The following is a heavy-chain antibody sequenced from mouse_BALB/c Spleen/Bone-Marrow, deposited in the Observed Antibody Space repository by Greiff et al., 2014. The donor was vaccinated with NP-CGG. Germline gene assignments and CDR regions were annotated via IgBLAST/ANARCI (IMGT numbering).Heavy chain of an antibody. CDR1: GYAFTNYW. Sequence: VKLMESGAELVRPGTSVKVSCEASGYAFTNYWIEWVKQRPGQGLEWIGVINPGSGGSNYNEKFKGKATLTADKSSSTAYMQLSSLTSDDSAVYFCVREMTRYAMDYWGQGTSVTVSS. V-gene: IGHV1-54*01. CDR2: INPGSGGS. J-gene: IGHJ4*01. CDR3: VREMTRYAMDY.